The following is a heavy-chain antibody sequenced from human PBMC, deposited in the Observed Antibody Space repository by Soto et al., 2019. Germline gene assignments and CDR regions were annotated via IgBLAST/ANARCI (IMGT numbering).Heavy chain of an antibody. CDR1: EFTFSSSA. D-gene: IGHD2-2*01. J-gene: IGHJ4*02. CDR3: AKDDNTNCWGRKINS. Sequence: EVQLLESGGGLVPPGGSLSLSCADSEFTFSSSAMSWVRQAPGKGLEWVSAMSGSGDTSYYADSVKGRFTISRDNSKNTLYLQMNSLRAEDTAIYYGAKDDNTNCWGRKINSWGQGTLVTVSS. V-gene: IGHV3-23*01. CDR2: MSGSGDTS.